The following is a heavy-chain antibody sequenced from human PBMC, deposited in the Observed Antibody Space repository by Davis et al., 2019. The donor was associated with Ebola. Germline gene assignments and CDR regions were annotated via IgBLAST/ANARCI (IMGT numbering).Heavy chain of an antibody. J-gene: IGHJ4*02. V-gene: IGHV3-23*01. CDR3: AKRTAGSQAFADY. CDR2: ITSSGSST. Sequence: GESLKISCAASGFTFSSYAMRWVRQAPGKGLEWVSAITSSGSSTYYADSVKGRFTISRDNSKNTVFLQMTSLRAEDTAVYYCAKRTAGSQAFADYWGQGTLVTVSS. D-gene: IGHD1-1*01. CDR1: GFTFSSYA.